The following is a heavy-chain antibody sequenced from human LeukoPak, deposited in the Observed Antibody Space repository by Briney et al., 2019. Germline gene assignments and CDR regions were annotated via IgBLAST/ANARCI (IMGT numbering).Heavy chain of an antibody. D-gene: IGHD1-26*01. J-gene: IGHJ3*02. Sequence: SVKVSCKASGGTFSSYAISWMRQAPGQGLEWMGGIIPIFGTANYAQKFQGRVTITTDESTSTAYMELSSLRSEDTAVYYCARSLLPSSAFDIWGQGTMVTVSS. CDR1: GGTFSSYA. CDR3: ARSLLPSSAFDI. CDR2: IIPIFGTA. V-gene: IGHV1-69*05.